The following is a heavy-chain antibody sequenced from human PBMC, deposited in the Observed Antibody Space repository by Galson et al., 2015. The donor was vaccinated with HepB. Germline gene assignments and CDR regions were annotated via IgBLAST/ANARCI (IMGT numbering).Heavy chain of an antibody. Sequence: SLRLSCAASGLSINYAWMTWIRQAPGKGLVWVGRVTSETDGGTTDYAAFAKDRFSISRDDSKNTVFLQMNSLRTEDSATYYCCSHENLRTSEVHHCGQGILVTVSS. CDR2: VTSETDGGTT. J-gene: IGHJ1*01. V-gene: IGHV3-15*01. CDR1: GLSINYAW. CDR3: CSHENLRTSEVHH. D-gene: IGHD1-14*01.